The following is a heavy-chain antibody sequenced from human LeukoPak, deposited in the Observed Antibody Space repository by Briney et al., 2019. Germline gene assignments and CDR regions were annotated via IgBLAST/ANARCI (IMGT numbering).Heavy chain of an antibody. CDR3: AKDVDFWSVDPYYFDY. D-gene: IGHD3-3*01. CDR2: ISGSGGST. V-gene: IGHV3-23*01. CDR1: GFTFSSYA. Sequence: GGPLRLSCAASGFTFSSYAMSWVRQAPGKGLEWVSAISGSGGSTYYADSVKGRFTISRDNSKNTLYLQMNSLRAEDTAVYYCAKDVDFWSVDPYYFDYWGQGTLVTVSS. J-gene: IGHJ4*02.